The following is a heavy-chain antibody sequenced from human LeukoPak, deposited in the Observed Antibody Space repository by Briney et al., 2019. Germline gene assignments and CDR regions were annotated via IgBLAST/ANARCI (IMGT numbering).Heavy chain of an antibody. D-gene: IGHD3-22*01. CDR2: IDTSGST. CDR3: ARYVVRNAFDI. J-gene: IGHJ3*02. Sequence: SETLSLTCTVSGGSMSSYHWRWIRQPAGKGLAWLGRIDTSGSTNYNFSLKSRVTMSIDTSKNQFSLKLRSVTAADTAVYYCARYVVRNAFDIWGQGTMVTVSS. CDR1: GGSMSSYH. V-gene: IGHV4-4*07.